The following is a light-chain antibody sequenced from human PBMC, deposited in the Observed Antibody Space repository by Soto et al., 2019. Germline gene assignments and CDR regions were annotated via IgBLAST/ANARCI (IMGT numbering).Light chain of an antibody. J-gene: IGKJ1*01. CDR1: QSISTW. CDR2: KAS. V-gene: IGKV1-5*03. CDR3: QQYGTYSRT. Sequence: DIQMTQSPSTLSASVGDRITITCRASQSISTWLAWYQQKPGKAPKLLIYKASNLQSGVPPRFSGGGSGTEFSLTISSLQPDDFATYYCQQYGTYSRTFGQGTKVEVK.